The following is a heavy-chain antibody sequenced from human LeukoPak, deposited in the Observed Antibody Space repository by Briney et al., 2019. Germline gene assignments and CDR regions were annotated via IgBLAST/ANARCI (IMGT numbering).Heavy chain of an antibody. D-gene: IGHD3-22*01. CDR1: GFTFSSYS. J-gene: IGHJ4*02. Sequence: PGGSLRLSCAASGFTFSSYSMNWVRQAPGKGLEWVSSISNSGNYIYYADSLKGRFTISRDNAKNSVYPQMSSLTAEDTAVYYCAKALGSYYYDTIEYWGQGTLVTVSS. V-gene: IGHV3-21*01. CDR3: AKALGSYYYDTIEY. CDR2: ISNSGNYI.